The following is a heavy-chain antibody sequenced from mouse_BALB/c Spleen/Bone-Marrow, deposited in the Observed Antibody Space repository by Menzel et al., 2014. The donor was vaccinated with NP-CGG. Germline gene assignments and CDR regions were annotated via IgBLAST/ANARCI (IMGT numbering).Heavy chain of an antibody. V-gene: IGHV5-6-2*01. Sequence: DVMLVESGGGLVKLGGSLKLSCAASGFTLSSYYMSWVRQTPEKRLELVAAINSNGGSTYYPDTVKGRFTISRDNAKNTLYLQMSSLKSEDTALYYCARLGNDDAMDYWGQGTSVTVSS. CDR3: ARLGNDDAMDY. CDR1: GFTLSSYY. CDR2: INSNGGST. J-gene: IGHJ4*01. D-gene: IGHD2-12*01.